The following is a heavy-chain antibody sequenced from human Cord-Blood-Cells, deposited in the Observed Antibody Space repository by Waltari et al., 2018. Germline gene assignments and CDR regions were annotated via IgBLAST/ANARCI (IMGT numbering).Heavy chain of an antibody. D-gene: IGHD3-16*01. J-gene: IGHJ4*02. Sequence: EVQLVESGGGLVQPGGSLRLSCAASGFTFSSYWMSWVRQAPGKGLGWVANIKKKGSEKYYVDSVKGRLTISRDNAKNSLYLQMNSLRAEDTALYYWARGGGADYWGQGTLVTVSS. CDR3: ARGGGADY. CDR1: GFTFSSYW. CDR2: IKKKGSEK. V-gene: IGHV3-7*04.